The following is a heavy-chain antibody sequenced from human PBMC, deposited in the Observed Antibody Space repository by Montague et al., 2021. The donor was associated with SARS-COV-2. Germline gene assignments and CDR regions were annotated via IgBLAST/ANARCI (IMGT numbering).Heavy chain of an antibody. V-gene: IGHV3-13*04. J-gene: IGHJ4*02. Sequence: SLRLSCAASGFTFSSYDMHWVRQATGKGLEWVSAIGTAGDTYYPGSVKGRFTISRENAKNSLYLQMNSLRAGDTAVYYCATGYSSGWSHQYYFDCWGQGTLVTVSS. CDR2: IGTAGDT. D-gene: IGHD6-19*01. CDR1: GFTFSSYD. CDR3: ATGYSSGWSHQYYFDC.